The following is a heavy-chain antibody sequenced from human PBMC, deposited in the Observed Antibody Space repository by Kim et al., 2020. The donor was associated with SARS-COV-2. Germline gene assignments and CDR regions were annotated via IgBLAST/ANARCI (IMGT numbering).Heavy chain of an antibody. Sequence: YADSVKGRFTLSRDNSKNTLYLQMDSLRPDDTAVYHCARQVRARRWFDPWGQGTLVTVSS. J-gene: IGHJ5*02. V-gene: IGHV3-30*02. CDR3: ARQVRARRWFDP.